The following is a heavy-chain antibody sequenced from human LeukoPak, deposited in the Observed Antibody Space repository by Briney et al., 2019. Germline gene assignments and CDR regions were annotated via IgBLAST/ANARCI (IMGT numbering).Heavy chain of an antibody. J-gene: IGHJ4*02. CDR2: ISGSGGST. CDR3: AKREYYDFWSGPDY. Sequence: GGSLRLSCAASGFTFSSYAMSWVRQAPGKGLEWVSAISGSGGSTYYADSVKGRFTISRDNSKNTLYLQMNSLRAEDTAVYYCAKREYYDFWSGPDYWGQGTLVTVSS. V-gene: IGHV3-23*01. D-gene: IGHD3-3*01. CDR1: GFTFSSYA.